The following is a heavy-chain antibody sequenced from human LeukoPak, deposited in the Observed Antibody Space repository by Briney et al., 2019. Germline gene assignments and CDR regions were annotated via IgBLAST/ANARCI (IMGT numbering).Heavy chain of an antibody. J-gene: IGHJ4*02. V-gene: IGHV1-2*02. CDR2: INPNSGGT. Sequence: ASVKVSCKASGYTFTGYYMHWVRQAPGQGLEWMGWINPNSGGTNYAQKFQGRVTMTRDTSISTAYMELSRLRSDDTAVYYCARDAVDGYSGLWGYWGQGTLVTVSS. D-gene: IGHD5-12*01. CDR1: GYTFTGYY. CDR3: ARDAVDGYSGLWGY.